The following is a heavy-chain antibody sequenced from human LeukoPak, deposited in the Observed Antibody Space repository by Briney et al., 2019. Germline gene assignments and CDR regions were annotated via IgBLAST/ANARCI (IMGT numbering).Heavy chain of an antibody. CDR1: GFTFRDPA. J-gene: IGHJ5*02. CDR2: ISDDGTKR. V-gene: IGHV3-30*04. CDR3: ARESGFMMVGEINADNWFDP. Sequence: GGSLRLSCSGAGFTFRDPAFHWVRRAPGKGLEWVAVISDDGTKRFYADSVKGRFTISRDNSKDTLYLHMKNLRPEDSAVYYCARESGFMMVGEINADNWFDPWGQGTPVTVSS. D-gene: IGHD3-3*01.